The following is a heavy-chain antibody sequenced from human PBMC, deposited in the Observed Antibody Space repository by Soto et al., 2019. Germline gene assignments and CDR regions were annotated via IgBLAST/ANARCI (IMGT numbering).Heavy chain of an antibody. CDR3: ARVSSTWEDDY. J-gene: IGHJ4*02. CDR1: GFTFSDYG. Sequence: EVQLVESGGGLVQPGGSPRLSCAASGFTFSDYGVNWVRQAPGKGLEWISYISRGSDTIYYADSVMGRFTISRDDAKNSLFLQMNSLRDEDTAVYYCARVSSTWEDDYWGQGTLVTVSS. CDR2: ISRGSDTI. V-gene: IGHV3-48*02. D-gene: IGHD6-13*01.